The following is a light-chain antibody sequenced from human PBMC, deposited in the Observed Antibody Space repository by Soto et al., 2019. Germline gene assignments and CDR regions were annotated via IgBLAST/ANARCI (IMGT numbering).Light chain of an antibody. J-gene: IGKJ1*01. CDR3: QQYGSSPTT. V-gene: IGKV3-15*01. CDR1: QSVSSN. CDR2: GAS. Sequence: EIVMTQSPATLSVSRGERATLSCRASQSVSSNLAWYQQKPGQAPRLLIYGASTRATGIPARFSGSGSGTEFTLTISSLEPEDFAVYYCQQYGSSPTTFGQGTKVDI.